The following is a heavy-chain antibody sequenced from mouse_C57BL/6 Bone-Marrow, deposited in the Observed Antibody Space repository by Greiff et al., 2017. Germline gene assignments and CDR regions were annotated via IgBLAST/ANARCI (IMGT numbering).Heavy chain of an antibody. CDR1: GYTFTDYE. CDR3: TRDGGYYDYVDY. CDR2: IDPETGGT. J-gene: IGHJ2*01. D-gene: IGHD2-3*01. Sequence: QVQLQQSGAELVRPGASVTLSCKASGYTFTDYEMHWVKQTPVHGLEWIGAIDPETGGTAYNQKFKGKAILTADKSSSTAYMELRSLTSEDSAVYYCTRDGGYYDYVDYWGQGTTLTVSS. V-gene: IGHV1-15*01.